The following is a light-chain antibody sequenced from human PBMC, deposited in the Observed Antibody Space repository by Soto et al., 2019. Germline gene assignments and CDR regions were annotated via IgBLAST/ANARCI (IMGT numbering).Light chain of an antibody. Sequence: VLTQSPGTLSLSPGERATLSRRASQSVSNNYLAWYQQKPGQAPRLLIYDASTRATGIPDRFSGSGSGTDFTLTISRLEPEAFAVYAWQQYRSSPQAFGQGTKV. CDR1: QSVSNNY. V-gene: IGKV3-20*01. CDR2: DAS. J-gene: IGKJ1*01. CDR3: QQYRSSPQA.